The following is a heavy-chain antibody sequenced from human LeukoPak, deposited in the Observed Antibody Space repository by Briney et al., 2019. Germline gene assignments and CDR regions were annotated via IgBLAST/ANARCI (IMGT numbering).Heavy chain of an antibody. D-gene: IGHD3-10*01. CDR2: IDTSGSYI. Sequence: PGGSLRLSCTASGFXFSNYGLNWVRQAPGKGVEWVSFIDTSGSYIYYGDSVKGRVTISRDNAKNSLYLQMNGLRAEDTAVYYCARGRSITLLRGVAMSDGFDVWGQGAMVTVSS. J-gene: IGHJ3*01. CDR3: ARGRSITLLRGVAMSDGFDV. CDR1: GFXFSNYG. V-gene: IGHV3-21*01.